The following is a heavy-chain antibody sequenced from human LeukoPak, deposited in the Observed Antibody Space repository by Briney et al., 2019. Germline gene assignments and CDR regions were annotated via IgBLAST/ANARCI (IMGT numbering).Heavy chain of an antibody. CDR3: AREPTHYYYYMDV. V-gene: IGHV4-61*02. D-gene: IGHD1-1*01. Sequence: SQTLSLTCTVSGGSISSGSYYWSWIRQPAGKGLEWIGRIYTSGSTNYNPSLKSRVTISVDTSKNQFSLKLSSVTAADTAVYYCAREPTHYYYYMDVWGKGTTVTVSS. J-gene: IGHJ6*03. CDR1: GGSISSGSYY. CDR2: IYTSGST.